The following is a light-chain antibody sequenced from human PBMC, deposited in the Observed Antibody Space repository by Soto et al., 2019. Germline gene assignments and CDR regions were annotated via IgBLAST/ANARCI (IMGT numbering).Light chain of an antibody. CDR2: DAS. CDR3: QQRSNWRWLT. CDR1: QIVSSY. Sequence: EIVLTQSPATLSLSPGERATLSCRASQIVSSYLAWYQQKPGQSPRLLIYDASNRATGIPARFSGSGSGTDFTLTISSLEPEDFAVYYCQQRSNWRWLTFGGGTKVEIK. V-gene: IGKV3-11*01. J-gene: IGKJ4*01.